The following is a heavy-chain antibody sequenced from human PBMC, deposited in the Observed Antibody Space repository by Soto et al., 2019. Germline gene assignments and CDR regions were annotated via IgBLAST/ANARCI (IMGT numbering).Heavy chain of an antibody. CDR3: ASHYDSSGYYDRGLDY. V-gene: IGHV1-69*12. J-gene: IGHJ4*02. D-gene: IGHD3-22*01. CDR1: GGTFSSYA. CDR2: IIPICGTA. Sequence: QVQLVQSGAEVKKPGSSVKVSCKASGGTFSSYAISWVRQAPGQGLEWMGGIIPICGTADYAQKFQGRVTITADESTSIGNMELSSLRSEDTAVYYCASHYDSSGYYDRGLDYWGQGTLVTVSS.